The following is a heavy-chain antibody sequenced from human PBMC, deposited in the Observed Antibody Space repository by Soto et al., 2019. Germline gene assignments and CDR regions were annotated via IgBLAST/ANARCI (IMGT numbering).Heavy chain of an antibody. Sequence: GPSLKVSCKASGGTFSSYAISWVRQAPGQGLEWMGGIIPIFGTANYAQKFQGRVTITADESTSTAYMELSSLRSEDTAVYYCAREMATTKGPFDYWGQGTLVTVSS. D-gene: IGHD1-1*01. CDR1: GGTFSSYA. J-gene: IGHJ4*02. CDR2: IIPIFGTA. V-gene: IGHV1-69*13. CDR3: AREMATTKGPFDY.